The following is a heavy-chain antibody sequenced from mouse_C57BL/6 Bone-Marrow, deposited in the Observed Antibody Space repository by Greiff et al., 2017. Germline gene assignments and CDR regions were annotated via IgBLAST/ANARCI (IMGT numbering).Heavy chain of an antibody. CDR1: GYTFTSYG. CDR2: IYPRSGNT. D-gene: IGHD2-3*01. J-gene: IGHJ3*01. V-gene: IGHV1-81*01. CDR3: ARSGYYVDY. Sequence: QAQLQQSGAELARPGASVRLSCKASGYTFTSYGISWVKQRTGQGFEWIGEIYPRSGNTYYNEKFKGKATLTADKSSSTAYMERRSLRSEDSAVYFCARSGYYVDYWGQGTLVTVSA.